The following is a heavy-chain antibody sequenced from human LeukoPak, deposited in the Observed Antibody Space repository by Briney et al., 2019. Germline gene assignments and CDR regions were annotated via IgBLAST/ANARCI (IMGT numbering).Heavy chain of an antibody. CDR3: ARGSLWFGELLYIYYGMDV. V-gene: IGHV1-69*13. D-gene: IGHD3-10*01. CDR2: IIPIFGTA. CDR1: GGTFSSYA. J-gene: IGHJ6*04. Sequence: GASVKVSCKASGGTFSSYAISWVRQAPGQGLEWMGGIIPIFGTANYAQKFQGRVTITADESTSTAYMELSSLRSEDTAVYYCARGSLWFGELLYIYYGMDVWGKGTTVTVSS.